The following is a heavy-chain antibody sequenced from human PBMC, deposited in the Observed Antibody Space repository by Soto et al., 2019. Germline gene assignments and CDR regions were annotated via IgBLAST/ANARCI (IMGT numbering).Heavy chain of an antibody. CDR3: ARDRYSGYDSPYYYYGMDV. CDR1: GFTVSSNY. V-gene: IGHV3-66*01. J-gene: IGHJ6*02. CDR2: IYSGGST. Sequence: EVQLVESGGGLVQPGGSLRLSCAASGFTVSSNYMSWVRQAPGKGLEWVSVIYSGGSTYYADSVKGRFTISRDNSKNTLYLQMNSLRAEDTAVYYCARDRYSGYDSPYYYYGMDVWGQGTTVTVSS. D-gene: IGHD5-12*01.